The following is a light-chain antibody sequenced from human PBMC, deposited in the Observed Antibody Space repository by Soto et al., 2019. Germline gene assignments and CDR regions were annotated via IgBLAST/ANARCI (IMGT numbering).Light chain of an antibody. Sequence: EIQMTQSPSSLSASEGDRVTITCQSSHDVSRNLNWFQQKPGEAPQLLIYDASNLERGVQSRFSGSGSGTDFTLTISSLQPEDVATYYCQQYNSMLSFGGGTEVEIK. CDR3: QQYNSMLS. V-gene: IGKV1-33*01. J-gene: IGKJ4*01. CDR1: HDVSRN. CDR2: DAS.